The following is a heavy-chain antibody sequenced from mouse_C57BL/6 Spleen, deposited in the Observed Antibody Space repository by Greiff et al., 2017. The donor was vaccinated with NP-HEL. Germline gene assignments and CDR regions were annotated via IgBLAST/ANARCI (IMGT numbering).Heavy chain of an antibody. D-gene: IGHD2-3*01. CDR3: ARERDGYFWFAY. Sequence: QVQLQQSGAELVRPGASVKLSCKASGYTFTDYYINWVKQRPGQGLEWIARIYPGSGNTYYNEKFKGKATLTAEKSSSTAYMQLSSLTSEDSAVYLCARERDGYFWFAYWGQGTLVTVSA. CDR1: GYTFTDYY. CDR2: IYPGSGNT. V-gene: IGHV1-76*01. J-gene: IGHJ3*01.